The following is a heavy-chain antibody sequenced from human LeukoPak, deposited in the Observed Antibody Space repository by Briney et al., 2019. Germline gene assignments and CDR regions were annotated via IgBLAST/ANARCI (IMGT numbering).Heavy chain of an antibody. CDR3: ARGGRFYYDSGSYSTRYYFDF. Sequence: ASVKVPCKASGYTFTNYAMNWVRQAPGQGLEWMGWINTNTGNPAYAQGFTGRFVFSLDTSVSTAYLQISSLKAEDTAVYYCARGGRFYYDSGSYSTRYYFDFWGQGTLVTVSS. CDR2: INTNTGNP. D-gene: IGHD3-10*01. V-gene: IGHV7-4-1*02. J-gene: IGHJ4*02. CDR1: GYTFTNYA.